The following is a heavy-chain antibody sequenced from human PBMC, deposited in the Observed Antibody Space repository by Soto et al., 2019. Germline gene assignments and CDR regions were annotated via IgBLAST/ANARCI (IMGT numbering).Heavy chain of an antibody. V-gene: IGHV3-30*18. CDR3: AKDSEYGGNLGGFFDY. CDR1: GFTFSSYG. J-gene: IGHJ4*02. D-gene: IGHD2-21*02. CDR2: ISYDGSKK. Sequence: QVQLVESGGGVVQPGRSLRLSCAASGFTFSSYGMHGVRQAPGKGLEGVAVISYDGSKKYYADSVKGRFTISRDNSKNTLYLQMNSLRAEDTAVYYCAKDSEYGGNLGGFFDYWGQGTLVTVSS.